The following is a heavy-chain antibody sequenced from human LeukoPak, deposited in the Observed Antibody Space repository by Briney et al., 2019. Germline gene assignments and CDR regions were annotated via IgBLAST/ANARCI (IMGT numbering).Heavy chain of an antibody. CDR1: GYTFTSYD. J-gene: IGHJ4*02. CDR2: MNPNSGNT. V-gene: IGHV1-8*01. D-gene: IGHD3-9*01. Sequence: GASVKVSCKASGYTFTSYDINWVRQATGQGLEWMGRMNPNSGNTGYAQKFQGRVTMTRNTSISTAYMELSSLRSEDTAVYYCARGARQDLRYFDWLGPGYWGQGTLVTVSS. CDR3: ARGARQDLRYFDWLGPGY.